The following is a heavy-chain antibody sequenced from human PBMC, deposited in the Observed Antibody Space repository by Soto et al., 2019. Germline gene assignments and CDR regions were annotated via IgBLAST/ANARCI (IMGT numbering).Heavy chain of an antibody. CDR1: GGSISSYY. CDR3: ARGYFDTPQSN. CDR2: IYYSGST. J-gene: IGHJ4*02. D-gene: IGHD3-9*01. Sequence: LSLTCTVSGGSISSYYWSWIRQPPGKGLEWIGYIYYSGSTNYNPSLKSRVTISVDTSKNQFSLKLSSVTAADTAVYYCARGYFDTPQSNWGQGTLVTVSS. V-gene: IGHV4-59*08.